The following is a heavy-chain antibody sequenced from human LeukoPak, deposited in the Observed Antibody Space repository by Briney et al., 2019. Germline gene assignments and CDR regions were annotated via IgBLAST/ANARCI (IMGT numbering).Heavy chain of an antibody. CDR1: GLTFNNYS. Sequence: GESLRLSCPVSGLTFNNYSAGWVRQPPGKGRDWVACIIAVGAKTYYADSVKGRFTIATDNSRQTSYLQITSLRVEDTSVNYCSKDPVQHGNGLYWFNPWGQGTVVTASS. D-gene: IGHD1-1*01. CDR3: SKDPVQHGNGLYWFNP. CDR2: IIAVGAKT. V-gene: IGHV3-23*01. J-gene: IGHJ5*02.